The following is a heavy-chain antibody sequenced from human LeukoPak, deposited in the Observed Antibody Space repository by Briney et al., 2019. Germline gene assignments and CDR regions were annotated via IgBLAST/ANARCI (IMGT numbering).Heavy chain of an antibody. CDR2: IWYEGTNK. V-gene: IGHV3-30*04. CDR1: GLTFSSYA. D-gene: IGHD6-13*01. J-gene: IGHJ4*02. CDR3: ARIGSSTWAKPLHFDY. Sequence: GGSLTLSWTASGLTFSSYALHWVRQAPGKGPEWVALIWYEGTNKYYADSVKSRFTISRENYKNTVYLQMNSLRVDDTAMYYCARIGSSTWAKPLHFDYWVQRTLVTVCS.